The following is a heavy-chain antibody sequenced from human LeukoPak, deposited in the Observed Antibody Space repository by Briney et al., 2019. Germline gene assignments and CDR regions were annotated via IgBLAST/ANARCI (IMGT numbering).Heavy chain of an antibody. CDR3: AKDMRKTYYDFWSGLFDY. Sequence: GRSLRLSCAASGFTFDDYAMHWVRQAPGKGLEWVSGISWNSGSIGYADPVKGRFTISRDNAKNSLYLQMNSLRAEDTALYYCAKDMRKTYYDFWSGLFDYWGQGTLVTVSS. D-gene: IGHD3-3*01. CDR1: GFTFDDYA. CDR2: ISWNSGSI. J-gene: IGHJ4*02. V-gene: IGHV3-9*01.